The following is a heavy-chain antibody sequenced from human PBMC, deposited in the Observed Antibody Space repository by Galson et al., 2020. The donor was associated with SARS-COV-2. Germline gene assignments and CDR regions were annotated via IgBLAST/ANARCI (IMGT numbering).Heavy chain of an antibody. Sequence: GESLKISCAASGFTFRSYGMHWVRQAPGKGLEWVATISDDEVDKYNANSVKGRFTISRDNSNNTLYLQMNSLRAEDTAVYYCAKDHLPYSNYDGYFDYWGQGALVTVSP. CDR1: GFTFRSYG. J-gene: IGHJ4*02. V-gene: IGHV3-30*18. CDR2: ISDDEVDK. D-gene: IGHD4-4*01. CDR3: AKDHLPYSNYDGYFDY.